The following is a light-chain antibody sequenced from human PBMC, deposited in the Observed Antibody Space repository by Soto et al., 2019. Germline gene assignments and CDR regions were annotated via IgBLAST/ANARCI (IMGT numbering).Light chain of an antibody. CDR1: QGNGHT. V-gene: IGKV3-15*01. CDR3: QAYYYWPLN. Sequence: EVVMRQSPATLSVSPVGGATLSCRASQGNGHTLAWYQHKPGQTPRLLNYDTSTRATGVPSRFSGSRSGAEFPPPLNSLQSEDFAGEYCQAYYYWPLNFGGGNQVDIK. J-gene: IGKJ4*01. CDR2: DTS.